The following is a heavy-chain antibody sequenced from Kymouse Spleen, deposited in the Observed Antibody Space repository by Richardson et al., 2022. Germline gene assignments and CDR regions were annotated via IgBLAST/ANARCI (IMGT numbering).Heavy chain of an antibody. CDR2: IIPIFGTA. CDR3: ARERYFDWLFYYYYYYGMDV. Sequence: QVQLVQSGAEVKKPGSSVKVSCKASGGTFSSYAISWVRQAPGQGLEWMGGIIPIFGTANYAQKFQGRVTITTDESTSTAYMELSSLRSEDTAVYYCARERYFDWLFYYYYYYGMDVWGQGTTVTVSS. J-gene: IGHJ6*02. CDR1: GGTFSSYA. V-gene: IGHV1-69*05. D-gene: IGHD3-9*01.